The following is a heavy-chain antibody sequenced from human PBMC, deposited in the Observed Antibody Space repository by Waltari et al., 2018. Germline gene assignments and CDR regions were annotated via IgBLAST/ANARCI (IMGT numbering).Heavy chain of an antibody. CDR1: GFTFSSYA. J-gene: IGHJ4*02. V-gene: IGHV3-30*01. CDR3: ARELELGHFDY. CDR2: ISYDGSNK. Sequence: QVQLVESGGGVVQPGRSLRLSCAASGFTFSSYAMHWARQAPGKGLEWVAVISYDGSNKYYADSVKGRFTISRDNSKNTLYLQMNSLRAEDTAVYYCARELELGHFDYWGQGTLVTVSS. D-gene: IGHD6-6*01.